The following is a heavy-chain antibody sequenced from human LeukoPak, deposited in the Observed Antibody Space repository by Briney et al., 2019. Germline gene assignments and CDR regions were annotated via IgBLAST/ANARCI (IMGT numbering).Heavy chain of an antibody. CDR2: IKEDGSEK. V-gene: IGHV3-7*01. J-gene: IGHJ4*02. Sequence: GGSLRLSCAASKFTFSSYWMNWVRQAPGKGLEWVATIKEDGSEKYYVDSVKGRFTISRDNARNSLSLQMNSLRAEDTAVYYCARASYSSSWYVFDYWGQGTLVTVSS. CDR1: KFTFSSYW. CDR3: ARASYSSSWYVFDY. D-gene: IGHD6-13*01.